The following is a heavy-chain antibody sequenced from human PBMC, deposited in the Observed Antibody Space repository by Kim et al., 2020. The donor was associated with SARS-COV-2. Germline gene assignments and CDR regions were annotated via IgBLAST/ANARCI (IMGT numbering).Heavy chain of an antibody. CDR2: IKQDGSEK. D-gene: IGHD6-13*01. CDR1: GLTFSRYW. V-gene: IGHV3-7*01. CDR3: SGWSGSNWFDY. Sequence: GGSLRLSCTVSGLTFSRYWISWVRQAPRKGLEWVSNIKQDGSEKDYVDSVKGRFTISRDNAKNSLYLQINSLRAEDTAVYYCSGWSGSNWFDYWGQGTLVTVSS. J-gene: IGHJ4*02.